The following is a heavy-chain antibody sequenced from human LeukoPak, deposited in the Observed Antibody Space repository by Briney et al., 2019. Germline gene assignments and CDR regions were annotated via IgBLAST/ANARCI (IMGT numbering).Heavy chain of an antibody. CDR1: GGSISSYY. J-gene: IGHJ3*02. V-gene: IGHV4-59*01. CDR3: AREVGATADGAFDI. Sequence: AETLSLTCTLSGGSISSYYWSWIRQPPGKGLEWIGYIYYSGSTNYNPSLKSRVTISVDTSKNQFSLKLSSVTAADTAVYYCAREVGATADGAFDIWGQGTMVTVSS. D-gene: IGHD1-26*01. CDR2: IYYSGST.